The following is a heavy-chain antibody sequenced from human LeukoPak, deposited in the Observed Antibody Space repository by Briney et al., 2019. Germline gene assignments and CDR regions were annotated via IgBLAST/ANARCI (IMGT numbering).Heavy chain of an antibody. D-gene: IGHD6-6*01. V-gene: IGHV4-4*07. CDR3: AREPDGYTSSSSDY. Sequence: SETLSLTCVVSGGSISSYYWSWIRQPAGKGLEWIGRIYTSGSTNYNPSLKSRVTISVDTSKNQFPLKLSSVTAADTAVYYCAREPDGYTSSSSDYWGQGTLVTVSS. CDR1: GGSISSYY. CDR2: IYTSGST. J-gene: IGHJ4*02.